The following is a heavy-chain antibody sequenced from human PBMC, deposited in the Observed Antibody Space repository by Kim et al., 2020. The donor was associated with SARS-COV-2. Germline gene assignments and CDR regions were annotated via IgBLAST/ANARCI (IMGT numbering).Heavy chain of an antibody. CDR2: IYPGDSDT. V-gene: IGHV5-51*01. CDR3: ASLKHFRDYDSSSWYWY. Sequence: GESLKISCKGSGYSFTSYWIGWVRQMPGKGLEWMGIIYPGDSDTRYSPSFQGQVTISADKSISTAYLQWSSLKASDTAMYYCASLKHFRDYDSSSWYWYWGQGTLVTVSS. CDR1: GYSFTSYW. D-gene: IGHD6-13*01. J-gene: IGHJ4*02.